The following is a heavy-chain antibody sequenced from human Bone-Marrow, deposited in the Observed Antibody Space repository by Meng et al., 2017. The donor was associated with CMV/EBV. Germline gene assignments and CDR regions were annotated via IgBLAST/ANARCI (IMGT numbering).Heavy chain of an antibody. V-gene: IGHV3-21*01. CDR2: ISSSSSYI. CDR1: GFTFSSYS. CDR3: ARDLGSLTQNFDN. Sequence: GGSLRLSCAASGFTFSSYSMNWVRQAPGKGLEWVSSISSSSSYIYYADSVKGRFTISRDNAKNSLYLQMNSLRAEDTAVYYCARDLGSLTQNFDNWGQGNLVTVSS. J-gene: IGHJ4*02. D-gene: IGHD6-19*01.